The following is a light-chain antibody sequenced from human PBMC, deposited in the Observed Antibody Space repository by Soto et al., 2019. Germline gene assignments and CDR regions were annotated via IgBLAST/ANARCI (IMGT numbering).Light chain of an antibody. V-gene: IGKV1-9*01. J-gene: IGKJ4*01. CDR3: QQVNVYPST. CDR1: QGISSY. CDR2: DAS. Sequence: IQLTQSPSPLSASVGDRVTITCLASQGISSYLGWYQQKPGKAPNLLIYDASTLHSGVPSRFSGGGSGTDFTLTISSLQPEDFATYYCQQVNVYPSTFGGGTKVDIK.